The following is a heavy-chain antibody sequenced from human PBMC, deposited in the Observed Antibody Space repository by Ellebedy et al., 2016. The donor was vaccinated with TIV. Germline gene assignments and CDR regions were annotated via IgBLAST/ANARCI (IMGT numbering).Heavy chain of an antibody. J-gene: IGHJ4*02. D-gene: IGHD5-18*01. CDR1: GFTFSNAW. V-gene: IGHV3-15*01. Sequence: GGSLRLSCAASGFTFSNAWMSWVRQAPGKGLEWVGRIKSKTDGGAADYAAPVKGRFTISRDDSKNTLYLQMNSLKTEDTAVYFCTKVYRYNYDSVWGQGTLVTVSS. CDR3: TKVYRYNYDSV. CDR2: IKSKTDGGAA.